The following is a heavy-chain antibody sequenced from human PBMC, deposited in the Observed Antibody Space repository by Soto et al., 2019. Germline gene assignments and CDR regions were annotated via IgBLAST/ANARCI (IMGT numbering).Heavy chain of an antibody. J-gene: IGHJ4*02. CDR1: GVSRPTTSFY. CDR3: ARTHSGSYYSVFNY. CDR2: VDSSGST. D-gene: IGHD1-26*01. Sequence: SETLSLTCSVSGGTVSGVSRPTTSFYWGWIRQPPGKGLQWVGSVDSSGSTYYNPSLKSRVTISVDTSKNQFFLKLTAVTAADTAVYYCARTHSGSYYSVFNYWGRGSLVTVSS. V-gene: IGHV4-39*01.